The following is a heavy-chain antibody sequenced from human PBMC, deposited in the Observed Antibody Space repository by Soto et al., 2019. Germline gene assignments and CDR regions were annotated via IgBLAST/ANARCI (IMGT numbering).Heavy chain of an antibody. CDR2: INPASGHT. D-gene: IGHD1-26*01. V-gene: IGHV1-3*01. CDR1: GYTFTTYA. J-gene: IGHJ6*02. CDR3: GRSVVGATGEILYNAMDV. Sequence: ASVKGSCKASGYTFTTYALHWVRQAPGQRPEWMGWINPASGHTKYSKKFQDRVTITRDTSASTGYMELSSLRSEDTAVYYCGRSVVGATGEILYNAMDVWGQGTTVTVSS.